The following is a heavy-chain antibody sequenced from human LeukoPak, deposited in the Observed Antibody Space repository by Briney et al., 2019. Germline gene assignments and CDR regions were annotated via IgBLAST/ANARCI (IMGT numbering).Heavy chain of an antibody. CDR2: IIPNSGVT. D-gene: IGHD2-2*01. Sequence: GASVTVACRTSGCTFSEYYMHWVRLAPGQGLEWMGYIIPNSGVTTYAQKFQGRVTMTRDTSICAAYSDLSGLRSDDTAVYFCSTADKYCSNSTCVDSWGQGTLVTVSS. J-gene: IGHJ4*02. CDR3: STADKYCSNSTCVDS. V-gene: IGHV1-2*02. CDR1: GCTFSEYY.